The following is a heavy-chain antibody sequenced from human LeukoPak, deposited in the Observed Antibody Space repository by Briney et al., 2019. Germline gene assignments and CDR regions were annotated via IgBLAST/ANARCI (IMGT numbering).Heavy chain of an antibody. J-gene: IGHJ3*02. D-gene: IGHD2-15*01. V-gene: IGHV5-51*01. CDR3: ARRGYCSGGSCFSAAFDI. CDR2: IYPGDSDI. CDR1: GYSFTTYW. Sequence: GESLKISCKGSGYSFTTYWIGWVRQMPGKGLEWMGIIYPGDSDIRYSPSFQGQVTISADKSISTAYLQWSSLKAPDTAMYYRARRGYCSGGSCFSAAFDIWGQGTMVTVSS.